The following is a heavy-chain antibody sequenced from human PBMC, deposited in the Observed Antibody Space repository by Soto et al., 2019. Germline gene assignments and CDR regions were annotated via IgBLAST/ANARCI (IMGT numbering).Heavy chain of an antibody. Sequence: QVQLQESGPGLVKPSQTLSLTCTVSGASISSGDYYWTWIRQPPGKGLEWIGSIYYSGNTYYNPSLKSRVTISVDPSNNQFSLKLSSVTAADTAVYYCARASYDSSTYYLDYWGQGTLVIVSS. V-gene: IGHV4-30-4*01. J-gene: IGHJ4*02. CDR1: GASISSGDYY. D-gene: IGHD3-22*01. CDR3: ARASYDSSTYYLDY. CDR2: IYYSGNT.